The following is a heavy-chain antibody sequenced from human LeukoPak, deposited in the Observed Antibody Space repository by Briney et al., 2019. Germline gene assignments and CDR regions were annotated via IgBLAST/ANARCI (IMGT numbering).Heavy chain of an antibody. V-gene: IGHV3-23*01. D-gene: IGHD3-22*01. CDR1: GFTFSSYV. J-gene: IGHJ4*02. CDR2: ISGSGGST. CDR3: AREGRHYYDSSGYWGSFDY. Sequence: GGSLRLSCAASGFTFSSYVMSWVRQAPGKGLEWVSAISGSGGSTYYADSVKGRLTISRDNSKNTLYLQMNSLRADDTAVYYCAREGRHYYDSSGYWGSFDYWGQGTLVTVSS.